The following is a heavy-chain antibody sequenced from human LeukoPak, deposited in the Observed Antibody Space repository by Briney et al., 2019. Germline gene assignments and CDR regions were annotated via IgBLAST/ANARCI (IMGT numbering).Heavy chain of an antibody. Sequence: SETLSLTCAVSGGSISSYYWSWIRQPPGKGLEWIGYIYYSGSTNYNPSLKSRVTISVDTSKNQFSLKLSSVTAADTAVYYCARGSGWYLYWGQGTLVTVSS. CDR1: GGSISSYY. V-gene: IGHV4-59*08. J-gene: IGHJ4*02. CDR2: IYYSGST. D-gene: IGHD6-19*01. CDR3: ARGSGWYLY.